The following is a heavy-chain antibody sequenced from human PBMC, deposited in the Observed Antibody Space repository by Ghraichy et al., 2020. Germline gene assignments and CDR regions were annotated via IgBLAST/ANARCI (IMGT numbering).Heavy chain of an antibody. D-gene: IGHD3-10*01. Sequence: SETLSLTCTVSGGSISSSSYYWGWVRQPPGKGLEWIGSIYYSGSTYYNPSLKSRVTISVDTSKNQFSLKLSSVTAADTAVYYCARKGPHYYGSGSYYYNWFDPWGQGTLVTVSS. CDR1: GGSISSSSYY. CDR3: ARKGPHYYGSGSYYYNWFDP. CDR2: IYYSGST. J-gene: IGHJ5*02. V-gene: IGHV4-39*01.